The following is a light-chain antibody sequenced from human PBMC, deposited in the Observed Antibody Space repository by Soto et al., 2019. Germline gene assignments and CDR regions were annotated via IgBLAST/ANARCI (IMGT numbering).Light chain of an antibody. J-gene: IGKJ2*01. CDR2: DAS. Sequence: DIQMTQSPSTLSASVGDRVTITCRASQSISNWLAWYQQRPGRAPNLLIHDASTLESGVPSRFSGSGSVTEFTLIISRLQPDDFATYYCQQYYTLYTFGQGTKLEIK. CDR3: QQYYTLYT. V-gene: IGKV1-5*01. CDR1: QSISNW.